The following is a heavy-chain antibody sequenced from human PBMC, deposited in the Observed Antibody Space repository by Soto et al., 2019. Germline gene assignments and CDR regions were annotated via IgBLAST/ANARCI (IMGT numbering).Heavy chain of an antibody. D-gene: IGHD3-22*01. CDR3: ARDRLPMVVVVMGWFDP. CDR2: ISGSGNTI. CDR1: GFSFRDYY. Sequence: GGSLRLSCAASGFSFRDYYMSWIRQAPGKGLEWISYISGSGNTIYYADSVKGRFIISRDNAKNSLFLQMNSLRADDTAVYYCARDRLPMVVVVMGWFDPWGQGTLVTVSS. V-gene: IGHV3-11*01. J-gene: IGHJ5*02.